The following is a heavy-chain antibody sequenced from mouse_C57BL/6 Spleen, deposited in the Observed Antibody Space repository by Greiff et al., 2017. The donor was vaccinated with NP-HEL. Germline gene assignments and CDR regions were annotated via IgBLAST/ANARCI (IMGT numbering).Heavy chain of an antibody. V-gene: IGHV5-16*01. CDR2: INYDGSST. CDR1: GFTFSDYY. J-gene: IGHJ1*03. CDR3: ARGGSYFDV. Sequence: EVQLVESEGGLVQPGSSMKLSCTASGFTFSDYYMAWVRQVPEKGLEWVANINYDGSSTYYLDSLKSRFIISRDNAKSILYLQMSSLKSEDTATYYCARGGSYFDVWGTGTTVTVSS.